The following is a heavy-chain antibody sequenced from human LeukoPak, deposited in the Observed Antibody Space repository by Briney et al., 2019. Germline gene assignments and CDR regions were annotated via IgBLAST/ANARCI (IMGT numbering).Heavy chain of an antibody. CDR3: AGYSTSSHDTFDI. Sequence: SQTLSLTRALSGDSVSSNSAAWHWIRQSPSRGLEWLVRTYYRSRWYNDYALSVKSRIIINADTSKNQFSLMLNSVTPDDTAVYYCAGYSTSSHDTFDIWGQGTMVTVSS. CDR2: TYYRSRWYN. CDR1: GDSVSSNSAA. J-gene: IGHJ3*02. V-gene: IGHV6-1*01. D-gene: IGHD6-13*01.